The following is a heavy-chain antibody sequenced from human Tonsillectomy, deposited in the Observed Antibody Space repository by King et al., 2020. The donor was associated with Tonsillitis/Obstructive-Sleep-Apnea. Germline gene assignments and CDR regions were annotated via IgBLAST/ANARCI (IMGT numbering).Heavy chain of an antibody. V-gene: IGHV3-53*01. CDR3: ASHKGNFDWYFDL. J-gene: IGHJ2*01. CDR2: IYSGGST. D-gene: IGHD1-7*01. CDR1: GFTVSSNY. Sequence: VQLVESGGGLIQPGGSLRLSCAASGFTVSSNYMSWVRQAPGKGLEWVSVIYSGGSTYYADSVKGRFTISRDNSKNTLYLQMNSLRAEETAVYYCASHKGNFDWYFDLWGRGTLVTVSS.